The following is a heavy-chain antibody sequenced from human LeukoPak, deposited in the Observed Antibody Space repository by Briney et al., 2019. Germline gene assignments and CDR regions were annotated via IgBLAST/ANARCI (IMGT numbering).Heavy chain of an antibody. D-gene: IGHD1-26*01. Sequence: ASVKVSCKASGYTYTSYDINWVRQATGQGLEWMGWMNPNSGNTGYAQKFQGRVTMTRNTSISTAYMELSSLRSEDTAVYYCARGWIRSGSIVGYWGQGTLVTVSS. CDR1: GYTYTSYD. CDR2: MNPNSGNT. J-gene: IGHJ4*02. CDR3: ARGWIRSGSIVGY. V-gene: IGHV1-8*01.